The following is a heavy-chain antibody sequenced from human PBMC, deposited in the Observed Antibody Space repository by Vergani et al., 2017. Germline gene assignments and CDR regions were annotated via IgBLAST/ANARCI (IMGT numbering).Heavy chain of an antibody. J-gene: IGHJ4*02. Sequence: QVQLVESGGGLVKPGGSLRLSCAASGFTFSDYYMSWIRQAPGKGLEWVSYISSSGSTIYYADSVKGRFTISRDNAKNSLYLQMNSLRAEDTAGYYCAXGPPPPHYDFWSGTDCDYWGQGTLVTVSS. D-gene: IGHD3-3*01. CDR2: ISSSGSTI. CDR1: GFTFSDYY. V-gene: IGHV3-11*01. CDR3: AXGPPPPHYDFWSGTDCDY.